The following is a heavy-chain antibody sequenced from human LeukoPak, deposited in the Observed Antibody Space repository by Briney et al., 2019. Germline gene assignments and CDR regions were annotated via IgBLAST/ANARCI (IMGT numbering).Heavy chain of an antibody. CDR1: GFTFNHAW. CDR3: TTVGSSRYYYYFDY. V-gene: IGHV3-15*01. CDR2: IKSKTDGATT. Sequence: GGSLRLSCAASGFTFNHAWMNWVRQAPGKGLEWVGRIKSKTDGATTEYAAPVKGRFTISRDDSKNTLYLQMNSLKTEDTTVYYCTTVGSSRYYYYFDYWGQGSLVTVSS. D-gene: IGHD3-22*01. J-gene: IGHJ4*02.